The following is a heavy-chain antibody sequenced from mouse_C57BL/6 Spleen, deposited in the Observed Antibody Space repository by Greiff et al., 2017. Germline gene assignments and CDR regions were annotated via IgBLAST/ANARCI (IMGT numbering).Heavy chain of an antibody. J-gene: IGHJ1*03. D-gene: IGHD2-1*01. CDR2: IDPSDSYT. CDR3: AGIYYGNFV. Sequence: QVQLQQPGAELVRPGTSVKLSCKASGYTFTSYWMHWVKQRPGQGLEWIGVIDPSDSYTNYNQKFKGKATLTVDTSSSTAYMQRSSLTSEDSAVYYCAGIYYGNFVWGTGTTVTVSS. V-gene: IGHV1-59*01. CDR1: GYTFTSYW.